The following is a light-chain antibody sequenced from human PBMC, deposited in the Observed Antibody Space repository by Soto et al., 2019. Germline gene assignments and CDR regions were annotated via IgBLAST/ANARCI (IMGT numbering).Light chain of an antibody. Sequence: EIVMTQSPATLSVSPGERATLSCRASRSVSSKLAWFQQKPGQAPSLLIYGVSTRAIGVPVRFSGSGSGTEFTLTINSLQSEDFAVYYCQQYNSWPHTFGQGTKVDIK. CDR1: RSVSSK. V-gene: IGKV3-15*01. CDR3: QQYNSWPHT. J-gene: IGKJ2*01. CDR2: GVS.